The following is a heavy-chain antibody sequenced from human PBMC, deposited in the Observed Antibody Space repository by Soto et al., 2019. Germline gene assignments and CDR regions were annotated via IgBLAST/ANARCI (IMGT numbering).Heavy chain of an antibody. V-gene: IGHV1-18*01. CDR2: ISAYNGNT. CDR1: GYTFTSYG. Sequence: ASVKVSCKASGYTFTSYGISWVRQAPGQGLEWMGWISAYNGNTNYAQKLQGRVTMTTDTSTSTAYMELRSLRSDDTAVYYCARDRKYYDSSGPNWFDPWGQGTLVTVSS. D-gene: IGHD3-22*01. CDR3: ARDRKYYDSSGPNWFDP. J-gene: IGHJ5*02.